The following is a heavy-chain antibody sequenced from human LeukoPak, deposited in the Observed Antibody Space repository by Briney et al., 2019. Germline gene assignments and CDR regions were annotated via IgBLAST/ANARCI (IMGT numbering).Heavy chain of an antibody. J-gene: IGHJ4*02. Sequence: GGSLRLSCAASGFTFSSYAMHWVRQAPGKGLEWVAVISYDGSNKYYADSVKGRFTISRDNSKNTLYLQMNSLRAEDTAVYYCAAGPSIAADYWGQGTLVTVSS. CDR1: GFTFSSYA. CDR3: AAGPSIAADY. V-gene: IGHV3-30-3*01. CDR2: ISYDGSNK. D-gene: IGHD6-6*01.